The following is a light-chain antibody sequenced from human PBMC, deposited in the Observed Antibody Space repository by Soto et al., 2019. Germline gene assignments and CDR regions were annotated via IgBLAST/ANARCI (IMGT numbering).Light chain of an antibody. CDR3: SSYAASNNFYFV. Sequence: QSVLTQPPSASGAPGQSVTISCTGNNNDVVGYNFVSCYQQYPGRAPKFMIYEVTKRPSGVPDRFSGSKSGNTASLTVSGLQAEDEADYYCSSYAASNNFYFVFGGGTKVTVL. V-gene: IGLV2-8*01. J-gene: IGLJ3*02. CDR1: NNDVVGYNF. CDR2: EVT.